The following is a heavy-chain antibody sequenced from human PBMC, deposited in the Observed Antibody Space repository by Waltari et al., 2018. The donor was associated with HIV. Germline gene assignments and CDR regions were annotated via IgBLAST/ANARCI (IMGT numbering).Heavy chain of an antibody. CDR2: IYYSGST. D-gene: IGHD2-2*01. J-gene: IGHJ5*02. CDR3: ARYTYPQGGWFDP. V-gene: IGHV4-31*03. CDR1: GGSISSGGYY. Sequence: QVQLQESGPGLVQPSQTLSLTCTVSGGSISSGGYYWSWIRQHPGKGLEWIGYIYYSGSTYYNPSLKSRVTISVDTSKNQFSLKLSSVTAADTAVYYCARYTYPQGGWFDPWGQGTLVTVSS.